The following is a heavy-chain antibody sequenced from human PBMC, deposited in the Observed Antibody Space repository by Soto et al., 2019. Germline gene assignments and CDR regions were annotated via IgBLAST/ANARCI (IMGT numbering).Heavy chain of an antibody. CDR3: ARHDGFTSGWIVDY. D-gene: IGHD6-19*01. J-gene: IGHJ4*01. Sequence: PSETLSLTCAVSGGSISSSTYSWCWIRQPPGKSLEWIGTIYYHGNTYSNPSLKSRVTISVDTSNNQLSLKLRSVTAADTAVYYCARHDGFTSGWIVDYWGHGTLVTVS. CDR1: GGSISSSTYS. CDR2: IYYHGNT. V-gene: IGHV4-39*01.